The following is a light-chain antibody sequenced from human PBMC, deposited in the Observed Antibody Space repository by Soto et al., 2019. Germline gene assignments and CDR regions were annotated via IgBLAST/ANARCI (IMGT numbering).Light chain of an antibody. CDR2: DAS. CDR3: QHRSNWPPIT. V-gene: IGKV3-11*01. J-gene: IGKJ5*01. Sequence: EIVLTQSPATLSLSPGERATLSCRASLSVSNYLAWYQQKPGQAPRLLIYDASNRATGIPARFSGSGSGTDFTLTISSLETEDFAVYYCQHRSNWPPITFGQGTRLEIK. CDR1: LSVSNY.